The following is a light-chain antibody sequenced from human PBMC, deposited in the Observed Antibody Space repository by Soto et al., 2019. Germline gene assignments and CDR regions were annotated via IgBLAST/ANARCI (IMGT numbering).Light chain of an antibody. Sequence: QSALTQPPSVSGSPGQSITISCTGTSSNVGVYNYVSWYQQHPGKAPRLLIYDVTRRPSGVSNRFSASKSGNTASLTISGLQAEDEADYYCPSYTSTSAPGVFGGGAKLTVL. J-gene: IGLJ3*02. CDR1: SSNVGVYNY. V-gene: IGLV2-14*03. CDR3: PSYTSTSAPGV. CDR2: DVT.